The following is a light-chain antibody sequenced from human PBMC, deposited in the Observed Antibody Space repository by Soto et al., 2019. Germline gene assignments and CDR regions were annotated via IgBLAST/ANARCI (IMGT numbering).Light chain of an antibody. V-gene: IGKV3-11*01. CDR3: QQRSNWIT. J-gene: IGKJ5*01. CDR2: DTS. Sequence: DIVLTQSPGTLSLTPGERAPLSCRASQSVSRYLAWYQQKPGQAPRLIIYDTSYRATGIPARFSGSGSGTDFTLTISSLEPDDFAVYSCQQRSNWITFGQGTRLETK. CDR1: QSVSRY.